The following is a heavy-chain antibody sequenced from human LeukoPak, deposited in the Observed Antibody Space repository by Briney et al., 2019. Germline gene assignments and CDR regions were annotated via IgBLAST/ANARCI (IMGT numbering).Heavy chain of an antibody. J-gene: IGHJ5*02. CDR3: ARDFASGGAWPSYNWFDP. CDR2: IVPIFGTA. CDR1: GGTFSNYA. V-gene: IGHV1-69*13. D-gene: IGHD3-16*01. Sequence: GASVKVSCKASGGTFSNYAFIWVRQAPGQGLEWMGGIVPIFGTANYAQSFQGRVSITADESTRTVYMELSSLRSEDTAVYYCARDFASGGAWPSYNWFDPWGQGTLVTVSS.